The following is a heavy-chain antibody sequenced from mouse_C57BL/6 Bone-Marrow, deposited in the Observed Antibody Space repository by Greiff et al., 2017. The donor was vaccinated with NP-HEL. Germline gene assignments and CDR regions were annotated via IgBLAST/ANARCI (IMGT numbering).Heavy chain of an antibody. Sequence: QVQLRQPGAELVKPGASVKLSCKASGYTFTSYWMHWVTQRPGPGLAWIGMIHPNCGSTNYNEKFKSKATLTVDKSSSTAYMQLSSLTSEDSAVYYCAREGVAWFAYWGQGTLVTVSA. J-gene: IGHJ3*01. CDR1: GYTFTSYW. CDR3: AREGVAWFAY. V-gene: IGHV1-64*01. CDR2: IHPNCGST.